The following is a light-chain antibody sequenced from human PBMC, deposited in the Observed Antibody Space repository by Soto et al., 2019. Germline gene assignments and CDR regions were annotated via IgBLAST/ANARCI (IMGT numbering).Light chain of an antibody. CDR1: QGINNY. CDR2: AAS. V-gene: IGKV1-9*01. Sequence: DIQLTQSPSFLSTSVGDRVTITCRASQGINNYLAWYQQKPGKAPNLLIYAASTLQSGVPSRFSGSGSGTEFTLTISSLQPEDFATYYCQQLRSYPHTFGGGTKVEIK. J-gene: IGKJ4*01. CDR3: QQLRSYPHT.